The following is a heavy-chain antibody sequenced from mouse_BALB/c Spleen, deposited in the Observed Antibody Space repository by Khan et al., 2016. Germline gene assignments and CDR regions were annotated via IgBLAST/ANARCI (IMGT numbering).Heavy chain of an antibody. V-gene: IGHV9-2-1*01. J-gene: IGHJ4*01. Sequence: QIQLVQSGPELKKPGETVKISCKASGYTFTDYSMHWVKQAPGKGLKWMGWINTETGEPTYADDFKGRFAFSLETSASTAYLEINNLKNEDTATYFCASYTVVGRTYAAMAYWGQGTSVTVSS. CDR2: INTETGEP. CDR1: GYTFTDYS. CDR3: ASYTVVGRTYAAMAY. D-gene: IGHD1-1*01.